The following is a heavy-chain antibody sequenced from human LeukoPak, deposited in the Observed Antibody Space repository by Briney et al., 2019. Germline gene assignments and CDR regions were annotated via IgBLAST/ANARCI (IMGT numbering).Heavy chain of an antibody. J-gene: IGHJ4*02. V-gene: IGHV4-31*03. Sequence: PSQTLSLTCTVSGGSISSGGYYWSWIRQHPGKGLEWIGYIYYSGSTYYNPSLKSRVTLSVDTSKNQFSLKLSSVTAADTAVYYCARDSSGYYSFDYWGQGTLVTV. CDR1: GGSISSGGYY. CDR3: ARDSSGYYSFDY. CDR2: IYYSGST. D-gene: IGHD3-22*01.